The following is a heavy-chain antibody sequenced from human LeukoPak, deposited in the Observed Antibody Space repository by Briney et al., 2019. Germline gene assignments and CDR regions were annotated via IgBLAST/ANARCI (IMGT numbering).Heavy chain of an antibody. D-gene: IGHD6-13*01. CDR1: GYTFTSYG. CDR3: ARDPISSSWYPRFDY. Sequence: SVKVSCKASGYTFTSYGISWVRQAPGQGLEWMGGIIPIFGTANYAQKFQGRVTITADESTSTAYMELSSLRSEDTAVYYCARDPISSSWYPRFDYWGQGTLVTVSS. J-gene: IGHJ4*02. CDR2: IIPIFGTA. V-gene: IGHV1-69*13.